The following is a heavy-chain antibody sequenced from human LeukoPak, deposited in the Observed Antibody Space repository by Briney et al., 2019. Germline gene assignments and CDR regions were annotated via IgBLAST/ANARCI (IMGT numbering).Heavy chain of an antibody. Sequence: PGGFPRPFRGTPWFNVSNHYMSWGRQAPGQGLEWVSVVYGGGRTYYADSVKGRFTISRDNSKNTLYLQMNSLRAEDTAVYYCARSKGLRYASDYWGQGTLVTVSS. CDR2: VYGGGRT. CDR1: WFNVSNHY. J-gene: IGHJ4*02. V-gene: IGHV3-53*01. D-gene: IGHD2-2*01. CDR3: ARSKGLRYASDY.